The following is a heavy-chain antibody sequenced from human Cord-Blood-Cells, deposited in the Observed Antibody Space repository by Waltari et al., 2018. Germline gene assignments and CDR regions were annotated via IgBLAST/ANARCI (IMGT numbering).Heavy chain of an antibody. CDR2: IYYSGSN. Sequence: QVQLQESGPGLVKPSQTLSLTCTVSGGSISSGDYYWSWIRQPPGKGLEWIGYIYYSGSNYYHPSLKSRVTISVDTSKNQFSLKLSSVTAADTAVYYCARGRDCSGGSCYFDYWGQGTLVTVSS. V-gene: IGHV4-30-4*08. J-gene: IGHJ4*02. CDR3: ARGRDCSGGSCYFDY. CDR1: GGSISSGDYY. D-gene: IGHD2-15*01.